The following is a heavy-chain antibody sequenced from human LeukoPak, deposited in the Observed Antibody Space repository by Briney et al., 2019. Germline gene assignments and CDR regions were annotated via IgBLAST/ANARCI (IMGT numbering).Heavy chain of an antibody. J-gene: IGHJ4*02. V-gene: IGHV3-21*01. Sequence: PGGSLRLPCEAPGLTFSSYSLNWVRKAPGKGLGWVSSISSSSSYIYYADSVKGRFTISRDNAKNSLYLQMNSLRAEDTAVYYCARGRFGELAGVDYWGQGTLVTVSS. CDR3: ARGRFGELAGVDY. CDR2: ISSSSSYI. D-gene: IGHD3-10*01. CDR1: GLTFSSYS.